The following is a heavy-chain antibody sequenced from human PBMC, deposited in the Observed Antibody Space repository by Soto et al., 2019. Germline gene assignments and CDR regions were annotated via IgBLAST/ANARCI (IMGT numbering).Heavy chain of an antibody. V-gene: IGHV1-2*04. D-gene: IGHD6-13*01. Sequence: ASVKVSCKASGYTFTGYYMHWVRQAPGQGLEWMGWINPNSGGTNYAQKFQGWVTMTRDTSISTAYMELSRLRSDDTAVYYCARDPGIAAAGTLLPSYYYYGMDVWGQGTTVTVSS. CDR1: GYTFTGYY. CDR3: ARDPGIAAAGTLLPSYYYYGMDV. J-gene: IGHJ6*02. CDR2: INPNSGGT.